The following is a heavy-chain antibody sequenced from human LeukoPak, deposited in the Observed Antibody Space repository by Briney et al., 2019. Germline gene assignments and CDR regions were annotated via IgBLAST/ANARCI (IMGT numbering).Heavy chain of an antibody. CDR2: ISSSGSTK. Sequence: PGGSLRLSCAASGFTFSSYEMNWVRQAPGKGLEWVSRISSSGSTKYYADSVKGRFTISRDNAKNSLYLQMNSLRAEDTAVYYCARGLMVYATHDYWGQGTLVTVSS. CDR3: ARGLMVYATHDY. J-gene: IGHJ4*02. D-gene: IGHD2-8*01. CDR1: GFTFSSYE. V-gene: IGHV3-48*03.